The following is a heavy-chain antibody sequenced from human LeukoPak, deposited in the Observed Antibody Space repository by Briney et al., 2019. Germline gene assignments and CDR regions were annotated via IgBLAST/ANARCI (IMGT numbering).Heavy chain of an antibody. CDR1: GGTFSSYA. Sequence: ASVKVSCKASGGTFSSYAISWVRQAPGQGLEWIGGIIPIFGTANYAQKFQGRVTITADESTSTAYMELSSLRSEDTAVYYCAAERNRRDGYNYGGFDYWGQGTLVTVSS. D-gene: IGHD5-24*01. CDR2: IIPIFGTA. CDR3: AAERNRRDGYNYGGFDY. V-gene: IGHV1-69*01. J-gene: IGHJ4*02.